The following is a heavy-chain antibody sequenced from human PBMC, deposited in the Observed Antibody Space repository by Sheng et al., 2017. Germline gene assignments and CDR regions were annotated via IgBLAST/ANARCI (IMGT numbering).Heavy chain of an antibody. CDR2: IYYSGST. Sequence: QVQLQESGPGLVKPSETLSLTCTVSGGSISSYYWSWIRQPPGKGLEWIGYIYYSGSTNYNPSLKSRVTISVDTSKNQFSLKLSSVTAADTAVYYCARDHRSRWLPPYGMDVWGQGDHGHRL. CDR3: ARDHRSRWLPPYGMDV. V-gene: IGHV4-59*01. CDR1: GGSISSYY. J-gene: IGHJ6*02. D-gene: IGHD6-19*01.